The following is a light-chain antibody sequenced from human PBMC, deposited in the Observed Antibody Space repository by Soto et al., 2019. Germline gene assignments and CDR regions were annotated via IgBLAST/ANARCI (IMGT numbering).Light chain of an antibody. J-gene: IGKJ3*01. Sequence: ESVLTQSPGTLSMSPGERATLSCRARQSDSSSYSAWYQQKPGQAPRLLIYGGSSRATGIPDRFSGSGSGTDFTLTISRLEPEDFAVYYCQQYGSSPFTFGPGTKVDIK. CDR1: QSDSSSY. CDR2: GGS. CDR3: QQYGSSPFT. V-gene: IGKV3-20*01.